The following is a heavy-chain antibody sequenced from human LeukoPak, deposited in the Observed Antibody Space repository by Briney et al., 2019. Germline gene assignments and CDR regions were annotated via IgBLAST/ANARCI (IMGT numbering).Heavy chain of an antibody. D-gene: IGHD1-26*01. J-gene: IGHJ4*02. CDR2: ISSGSRTI. CDR1: GFTFSSYS. Sequence: GGSLRLSCAASGFTFSSYSMNWLRQAPGKGLEWLSYISSGSRTIYYADSVKGRFTVSRDNAKSSLYLQMNSLRAEDTAVYYCARESISGHRDFDYWGQGALVTVST. CDR3: ARESISGHRDFDY. V-gene: IGHV3-48*01.